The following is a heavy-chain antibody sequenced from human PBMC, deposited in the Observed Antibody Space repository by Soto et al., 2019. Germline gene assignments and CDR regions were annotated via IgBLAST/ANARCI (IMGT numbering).Heavy chain of an antibody. CDR3: ARVGGGVVVPDAGYYYYGMDV. CDR1: GGTFSSYA. Sequence: ASVKVSCKASGGTFSSYAISWVRQAPGQGLEWMGGIIPIFGTANYAQKFQGRVTITADESTSTAYMELSSLRSEDTAVCYCARVGGGVVVPDAGYYYYGMDVWGQGTTVTVSS. V-gene: IGHV1-69*13. D-gene: IGHD2-2*01. J-gene: IGHJ6*02. CDR2: IIPIFGTA.